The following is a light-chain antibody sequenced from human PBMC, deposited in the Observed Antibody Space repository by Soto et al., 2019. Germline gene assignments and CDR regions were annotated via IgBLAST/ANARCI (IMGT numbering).Light chain of an antibody. CDR1: QSVSSY. Sequence: EIVLTQSPAPLSLSPGERATLACRASQSVSSYLAWYQQKPGQAPRLLIYDASNRATGIPARFSGSGSGTDFTLTISSLEPEDFAVYYCQQRSYWLTFGGGTKVEIK. CDR2: DAS. CDR3: QQRSYWLT. V-gene: IGKV3-11*01. J-gene: IGKJ4*01.